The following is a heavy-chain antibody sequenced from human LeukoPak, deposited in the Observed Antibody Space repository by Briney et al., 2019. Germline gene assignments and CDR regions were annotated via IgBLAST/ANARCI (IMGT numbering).Heavy chain of an antibody. CDR1: GFTFSSYS. Sequence: GGSLRLSCAASGFTFSSYSMNWVRQAPGKGLEWVSGISWNSGSIGYADSVKGRFTISRDNAKNSLYLQMNSLRAEDTALYYCAKDKLSHYYGSYEYWGQGTLVTVSS. CDR2: ISWNSGSI. CDR3: AKDKLSHYYGSYEY. V-gene: IGHV3-9*01. J-gene: IGHJ4*02. D-gene: IGHD3-10*01.